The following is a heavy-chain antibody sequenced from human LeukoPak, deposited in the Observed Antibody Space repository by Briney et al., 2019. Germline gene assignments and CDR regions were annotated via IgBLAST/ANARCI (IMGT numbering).Heavy chain of an antibody. V-gene: IGHV3-23*01. Sequence: GGSLRLSCAASGFTFSTHAMSWVRQAPGKGPDWVSAISHDANYIFYADSVKGRFTVSRDNYKNTLYLHMNNLRAEDTAIYYCANSSWEIGFDSWGQGTRVTVSS. CDR1: GFTFSTHA. CDR2: ISHDANYI. D-gene: IGHD1-26*01. J-gene: IGHJ4*02. CDR3: ANSSWEIGFDS.